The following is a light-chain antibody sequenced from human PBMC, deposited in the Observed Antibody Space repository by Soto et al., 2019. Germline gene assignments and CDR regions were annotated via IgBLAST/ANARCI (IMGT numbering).Light chain of an antibody. CDR3: QQRSNWPPSIT. CDR1: QSVSSY. J-gene: IGKJ5*01. Sequence: EIVLTQAPATLSLSPGERATLSCRASQSVSSYLAWYQQKPGQAPRLLIYDASNRATGIPARFSGSGSGTDFTLTICSLAPEDFAVYYCQQRSNWPPSITFGQGTRLEIK. V-gene: IGKV3-11*01. CDR2: DAS.